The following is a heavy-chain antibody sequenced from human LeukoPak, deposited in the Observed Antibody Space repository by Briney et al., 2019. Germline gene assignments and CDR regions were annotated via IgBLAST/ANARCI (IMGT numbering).Heavy chain of an antibody. V-gene: IGHV1-46*03. J-gene: IGHJ5*02. D-gene: IGHD2-2*01. CDR2: INPSGGST. CDR3: ARSVVVPAAPMCWFDP. CDR1: GYTFTSYY. Sequence: ASVKVSCKASGYTFTSYYMHWVRQAPGQGLEWMGIINPSGGSTSYAQKFQGRVTMTRDTSTSTVYMELSSLRSEDTAVYYCARSVVVPAAPMCWFDPWGQGTLVTVSS.